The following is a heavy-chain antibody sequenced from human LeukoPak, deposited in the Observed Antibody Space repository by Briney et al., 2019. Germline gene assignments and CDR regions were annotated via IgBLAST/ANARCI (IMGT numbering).Heavy chain of an antibody. CDR1: GASISSGSNY. V-gene: IGHV4-39*07. D-gene: IGHD6-19*01. J-gene: IGHJ4*02. Sequence: SETLSLTCSVSGASISSGSNYWGWIRQPPGTTLEWIGSIYSSGSTYYNSSLQSRVIIIIDTPKNHFSLTLSSVTAADTAVYYCARSPYSSGWYVGRGYYFDYWGQGTLVTVSS. CDR2: IYSSGST. CDR3: ARSPYSSGWYVGRGYYFDY.